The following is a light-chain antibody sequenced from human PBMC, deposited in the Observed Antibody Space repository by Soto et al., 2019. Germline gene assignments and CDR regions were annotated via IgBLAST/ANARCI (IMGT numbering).Light chain of an antibody. CDR3: TSYVGSDIWV. CDR2: EVS. J-gene: IGLJ3*02. CDR1: SSDVGAYKY. V-gene: IGLV2-8*01. Sequence: QSALTQPPSASGSPGQSVTISCTGTSSDVGAYKYVSWYQQYPGKAPKLMIYEVSKRPSWVPDRFSGSKSGNTASLTVSGLQAEDEADYYCTSYVGSDIWVFGGGTQLTVL.